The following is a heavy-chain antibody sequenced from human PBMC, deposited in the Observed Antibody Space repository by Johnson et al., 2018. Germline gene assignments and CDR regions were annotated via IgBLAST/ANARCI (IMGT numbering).Heavy chain of an antibody. J-gene: IGHJ6*03. CDR1: GFTFTDHY. CDR2: ISSKDRSGFTI. CDR3: ARGGSSGYFPYFYYYYMDV. Sequence: VQLVESGGGLVKPGGSLRLSCVDSGFTFTDHYMTWLRQAPGKGLEWISYISSKDRSGFTIKHADSGGGRFTMSRDNANNSVYLQRNTLSAEDTAVYYSARGGSSGYFPYFYYYYMDVWGKGTTVTVSS. D-gene: IGHD3-22*01. V-gene: IGHV3-11*04.